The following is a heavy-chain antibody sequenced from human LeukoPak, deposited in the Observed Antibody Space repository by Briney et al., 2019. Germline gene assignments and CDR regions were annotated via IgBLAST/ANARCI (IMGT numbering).Heavy chain of an antibody. CDR1: GFTFSSYG. D-gene: IGHD4-23*01. V-gene: IGHV3-33*01. Sequence: GGSLRLSCAASGFTFSSYGMHWVRQAPGKGLEWVAVIWYDGSNKYYADSVKGRFTISRDNSKNTLYLRMNSLRAEDTAVYYCARGDNSAYNWFDPSGQGTLVTVSS. J-gene: IGHJ5*02. CDR3: ARGDNSAYNWFDP. CDR2: IWYDGSNK.